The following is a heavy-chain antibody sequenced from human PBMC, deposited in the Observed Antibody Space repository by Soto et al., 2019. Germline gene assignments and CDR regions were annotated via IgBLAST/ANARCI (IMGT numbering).Heavy chain of an antibody. V-gene: IGHV3-23*01. CDR3: AKLSGSYYPTIDY. J-gene: IGHJ4*02. CDR1: GFTFSSYA. CDR2: LSGSGGST. D-gene: IGHD1-26*01. Sequence: EVQLLESGGGLVQPGGSLRLSCAASGFTFSSYAMSWVRQAPGKGLEWVSALSGSGGSTYYADSVKGRFTISRDNSKNTLYLQMNSLSAEDTAVYYCAKLSGSYYPTIDYCGQGTLVTVSS.